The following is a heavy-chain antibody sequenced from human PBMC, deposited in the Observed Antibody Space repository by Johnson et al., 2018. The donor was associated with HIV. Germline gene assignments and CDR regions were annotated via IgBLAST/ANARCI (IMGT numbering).Heavy chain of an antibody. Sequence: QVQLVESGGGVVQPGRSLRLSCAASGFTFSSMHWDRQAPGKGLEWVAVISYDGSNKYYADSVKGRFTISRDNSKNTLYLQMNRLRAEDTAVYYCARMTTTVSHHDGFDIWGQGTMVTVSS. D-gene: IGHD4-17*01. CDR2: ISYDGSNK. CDR1: GFTFSS. V-gene: IGHV3-30*14. J-gene: IGHJ3*02. CDR3: ARMTTTVSHHDGFDI.